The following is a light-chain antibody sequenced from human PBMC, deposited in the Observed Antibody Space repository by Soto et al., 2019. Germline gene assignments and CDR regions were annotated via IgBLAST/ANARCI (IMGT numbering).Light chain of an antibody. CDR2: SNN. CDR3: ATWDDSRNKV. CDR1: SSNIGGNT. J-gene: IGLJ1*01. Sequence: QSVLTQPPSASGTPGQRVTISCSGSSSNIGGNTVNWYQQLPGTAPKLLIYSNNQRPSGVPDRFSGSKSGTSASLAISGLQSEDEADYYCATWDDSRNKVFGTGTKVTVL. V-gene: IGLV1-44*01.